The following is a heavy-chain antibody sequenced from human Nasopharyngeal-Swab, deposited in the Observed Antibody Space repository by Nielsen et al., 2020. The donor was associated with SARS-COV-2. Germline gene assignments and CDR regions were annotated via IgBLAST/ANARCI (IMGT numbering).Heavy chain of an antibody. CDR2: IYYSGST. V-gene: IGHV4-31*03. D-gene: IGHD3-16*01. J-gene: IGHJ4*02. CDR3: ARDRGNYFDY. CDR1: GCPISSGAYY. Sequence: SETLSLTCTVSGCPISSGAYYWSWIRQHPGKGLEWIGCIYYSGSTYYNPSLKSRLTISVDTSKTQFSLKLNSVTAADTAVYYCARDRGNYFDYWGQGTLVTVSS.